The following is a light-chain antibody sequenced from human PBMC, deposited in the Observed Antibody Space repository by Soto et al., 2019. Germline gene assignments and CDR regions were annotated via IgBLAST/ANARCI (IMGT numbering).Light chain of an antibody. V-gene: IGKV3-20*01. CDR1: QSVSSSY. J-gene: IGKJ1*01. CDR2: GAS. Sequence: EIVLTQSPGTLSLSPGERATLSSRASQSVSSSYLAWYQQRPGQAPRLLIYGASSRATGIPDRFSGSGSGTDFTLTISGLEPEDFAVYYCQQYGSSGTFGQGTKVDIK. CDR3: QQYGSSGT.